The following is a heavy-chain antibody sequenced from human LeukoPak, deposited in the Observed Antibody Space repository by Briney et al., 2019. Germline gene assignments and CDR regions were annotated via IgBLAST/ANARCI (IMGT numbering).Heavy chain of an antibody. Sequence: SVKVSCKASGGTFSSYAISWVRQAPGQGLEWMGGIIPIFGTANYAQKFQGRVTITADESTSTAYMELSSLRSEDTAVYYCARVQPPAGAGGPFDYWGQGTLVTVSS. J-gene: IGHJ4*02. CDR1: GGTFSSYA. CDR3: ARVQPPAGAGGPFDY. D-gene: IGHD6-13*01. CDR2: IIPIFGTA. V-gene: IGHV1-69*13.